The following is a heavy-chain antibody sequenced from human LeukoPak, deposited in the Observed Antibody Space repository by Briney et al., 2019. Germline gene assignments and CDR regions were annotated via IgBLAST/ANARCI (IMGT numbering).Heavy chain of an antibody. CDR1: GYSSTSSW. CDR3: ARHPSYTSGWPLDY. J-gene: IGHJ4*02. D-gene: IGHD6-19*01. Sequence: GESLKISCKGSGYSSTSSWIGWVRQMPGKGLDWMGIIYLGDSETRYSPSFQGQVTISADTSINTAYLQWSSLKASDTAMYYCARHPSYTSGWPLDYWGQGTLVIVSS. V-gene: IGHV5-51*01. CDR2: IYLGDSET.